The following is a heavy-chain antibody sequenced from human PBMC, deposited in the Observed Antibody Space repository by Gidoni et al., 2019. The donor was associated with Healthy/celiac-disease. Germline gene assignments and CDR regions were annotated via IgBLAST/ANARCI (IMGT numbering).Heavy chain of an antibody. CDR2: ISGSGGST. CDR1: GFTFSSYA. V-gene: IGHV3-23*01. CDR3: AKRWVTELDY. J-gene: IGHJ4*02. D-gene: IGHD5-18*01. Sequence: EVQLLESGGGWVKLGGSLRLPGEPSGFTFSSYAMSWVRQAPGKGLEWVSAISGSGGSTYYADSVKGRFTISRDNSKNTLYLQMNSLRAEDTAVYYCAKRWVTELDYWGQGTLVTVSS.